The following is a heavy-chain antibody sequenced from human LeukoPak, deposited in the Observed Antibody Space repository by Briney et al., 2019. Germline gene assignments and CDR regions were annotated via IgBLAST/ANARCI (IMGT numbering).Heavy chain of an antibody. V-gene: IGHV1-8*01. CDR2: MNHNSGSI. D-gene: IGHD2-2*01. CDR3: ARPTWVFQLLSFWFCP. J-gene: IGHJ5*02. Sequence: ASVKVSCQAPGYTFTSYDINWVRQATGQGLEWTGWMNHNSGSIGYAQKFQDRVTMTRNTSISTAYMELSSLRSEDTAVYCCARPTWVFQLLSFWFCPWGQGTLVTVSS. CDR1: GYTFTSYD.